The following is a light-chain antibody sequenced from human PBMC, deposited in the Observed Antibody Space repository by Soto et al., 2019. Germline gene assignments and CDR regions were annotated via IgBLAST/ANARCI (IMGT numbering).Light chain of an antibody. CDR2: AAS. J-gene: IGKJ4*01. Sequence: DIQMTQSPSSLSASLGDRIIIPCRASQGMSNYLAWYQQKPGKVPKLLIYAASTLQSGVQSRFSGSGSGTDFTLTITRLQPEDFAASYCQKYHSAPLTFGGGTKVEIK. CDR1: QGMSNY. CDR3: QKYHSAPLT. V-gene: IGKV1-27*01.